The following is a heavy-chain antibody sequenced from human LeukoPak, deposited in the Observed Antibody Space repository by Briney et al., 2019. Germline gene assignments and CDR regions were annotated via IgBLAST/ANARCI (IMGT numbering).Heavy chain of an antibody. Sequence: SETLSLTCAVSGASMSNYHWSWIRQPPGRGLEYIGYVYNSGSTFYNPSLKSRVTISADTSRKQFSLKLTSVTAADTAVYYCARDPTAIWFGESKPMYYFDYWGQGTLVTVSS. CDR3: ARDPTAIWFGESKPMYYFDY. CDR1: GASMSNYH. J-gene: IGHJ4*02. D-gene: IGHD3-10*01. CDR2: VYNSGST. V-gene: IGHV4-59*01.